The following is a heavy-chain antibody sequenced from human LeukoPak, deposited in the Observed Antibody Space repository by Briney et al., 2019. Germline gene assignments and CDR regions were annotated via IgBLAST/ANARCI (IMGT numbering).Heavy chain of an antibody. CDR3: AKAEIGYSGYDSAHMDV. CDR1: GFTVSSNY. J-gene: IGHJ6*03. Sequence: PGGSLRLSCAASGFTVSSNYMSWVRQAPGKGLEWVSAISGSGGSTYYADSVKGRFTISRDNSKNTLYLQMNSLRAEDTAVYYCAKAEIGYSGYDSAHMDVWGKGTTVTISS. CDR2: ISGSGGST. D-gene: IGHD5-12*01. V-gene: IGHV3-23*01.